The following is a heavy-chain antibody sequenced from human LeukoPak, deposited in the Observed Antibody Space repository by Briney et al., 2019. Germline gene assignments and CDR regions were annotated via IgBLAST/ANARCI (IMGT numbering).Heavy chain of an antibody. V-gene: IGHV3-23*01. CDR1: GFTFSSYA. J-gene: IGHJ4*02. Sequence: GGSLRLSCAASGFTFSSYAMSWVRQAPGKGLEWVSAISGSGGSTYYADSVKGRFTISRDNSKNTLYLQMNSLRAEDTAVYYCAKSFLGITMVRGVIMALDYWGQGTVVTVSS. D-gene: IGHD3-10*01. CDR2: ISGSGGST. CDR3: AKSFLGITMVRGVIMALDY.